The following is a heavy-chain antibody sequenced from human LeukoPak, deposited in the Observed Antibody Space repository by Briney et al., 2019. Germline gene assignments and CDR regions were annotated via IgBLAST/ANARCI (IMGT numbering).Heavy chain of an antibody. CDR1: GFTFSSYA. D-gene: IGHD6-13*01. V-gene: IGHV3-30-3*01. CDR3: ARAPAAGPFDY. CDR2: ISYDGSNK. Sequence: GGSLRLSCAASGFTFSSYAMSWVRQAPGKGLEWVAVISYDGSNKYYADSVKGRFTISRDNSKNTLYLQMNSLRAEDTAVYYCARAPAAGPFDYWGQGTLVTVSS. J-gene: IGHJ4*02.